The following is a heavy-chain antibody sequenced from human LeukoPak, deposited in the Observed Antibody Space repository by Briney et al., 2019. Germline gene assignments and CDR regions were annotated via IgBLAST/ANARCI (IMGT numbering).Heavy chain of an antibody. CDR1: GFTFNIYS. V-gene: IGHV3-21*01. CDR3: ARRSHDSSGLYYFDY. Sequence: GGSLRPSCAASGFTFNIYSVNWVRQAPGKGLEWVSSISSGSSYIYYADSVKGRFTISRDNAKNSLYLQMSSLRAEDTAVYYCARRSHDSSGLYYFDYWGQGTLVTVSS. J-gene: IGHJ4*02. CDR2: ISSGSSYI. D-gene: IGHD3-22*01.